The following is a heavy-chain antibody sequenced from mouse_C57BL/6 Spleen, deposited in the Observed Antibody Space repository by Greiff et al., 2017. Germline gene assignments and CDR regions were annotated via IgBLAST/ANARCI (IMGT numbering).Heavy chain of an antibody. CDR3: ARGVYDYAENYFDY. CDR2: IYPRSGNT. Sequence: VQVVESGAELARPGASVKLSCKASGYTFTSYGISWVKQRTGQGLEWIGEIYPRSGNTYYNEKFKGKATLTADKSSSTAYMELRSLTSEDSAVYFCARGVYDYAENYFDYWGQGTTLTVSS. V-gene: IGHV1-81*01. CDR1: GYTFTSYG. J-gene: IGHJ2*01. D-gene: IGHD2-4*01.